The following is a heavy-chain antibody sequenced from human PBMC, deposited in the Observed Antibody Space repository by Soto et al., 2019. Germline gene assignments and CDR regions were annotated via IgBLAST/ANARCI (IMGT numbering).Heavy chain of an antibody. CDR1: GFTFSNAW. J-gene: IGHJ4*02. D-gene: IGHD3-22*01. CDR3: TTDRRGWLWTGFDY. CDR2: IKSKTDGGTT. Sequence: EVQLVESGGGLVKPGGSLRLSCAASGFTFSNAWMNWVRQAPGKGLEWVGRIKSKTDGGTTDYAAPVKGRFTISRDESKNTLYLQMNSLKTEDTAVYYCTTDRRGWLWTGFDYWGQGTLVTVSS. V-gene: IGHV3-15*07.